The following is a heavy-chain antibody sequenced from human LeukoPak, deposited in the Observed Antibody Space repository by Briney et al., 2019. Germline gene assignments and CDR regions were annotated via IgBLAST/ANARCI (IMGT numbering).Heavy chain of an antibody. Sequence: PSETLSLTCTVSGGSINNYYWSWIRQPAGKGLEWIGYIYYSGTTNYNPSLKSRVTISVDTSKNQFSLQLRSVTAADSAVYYCAREDPQTRVPEGMDVWGQGTTVTVSS. CDR2: IYYSGTT. J-gene: IGHJ6*02. CDR3: AREDPQTRVPEGMDV. D-gene: IGHD4/OR15-4a*01. V-gene: IGHV4-59*01. CDR1: GGSINNYY.